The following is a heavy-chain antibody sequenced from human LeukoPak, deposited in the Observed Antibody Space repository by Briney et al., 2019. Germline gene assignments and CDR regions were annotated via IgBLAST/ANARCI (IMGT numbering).Heavy chain of an antibody. Sequence: SVEVSCKASGGTFSSYAISRVRQAPGQGLEWMGRIIPIFGIANYAQKFQGRVTITADKSTSTAYMELSSLRSEDTAVYYCAGPQQYYFDYWGQGTLVTVSS. CDR1: GGTFSSYA. V-gene: IGHV1-69*04. CDR2: IIPIFGIA. CDR3: AGPQQYYFDY. J-gene: IGHJ4*02. D-gene: IGHD4-11*01.